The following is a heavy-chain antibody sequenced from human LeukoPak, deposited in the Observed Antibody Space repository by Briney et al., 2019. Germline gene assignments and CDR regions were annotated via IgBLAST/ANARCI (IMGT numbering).Heavy chain of an antibody. V-gene: IGHV3-21*01. Sequence: GSLRLSCTASGFSFSTYAMNWVRQAPGKGLEWVSSISSSSSYIYYADSVKGRFTISRDNAKNSLYLQMNSLRAEDTAVYYCARDRRDIVTTYFDYWGQGTLVTVSS. D-gene: IGHD5-12*01. J-gene: IGHJ4*02. CDR2: ISSSSSYI. CDR1: GFSFSTYA. CDR3: ARDRRDIVTTYFDY.